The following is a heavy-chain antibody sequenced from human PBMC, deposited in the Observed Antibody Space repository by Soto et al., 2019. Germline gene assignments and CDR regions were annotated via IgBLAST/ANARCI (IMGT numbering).Heavy chain of an antibody. Sequence: ASVKVSCKASGYTFTSYGISWVRQAPGQGLEWMGWISAYNGNTNYAQKLQGRVTMTTDTSTSTAYMELRSLRSDDTAVYYCARNSEQQLVEEISDPNDYWGQGTLVTVSS. CDR1: GYTFTSYG. V-gene: IGHV1-18*01. D-gene: IGHD6-13*01. CDR2: ISAYNGNT. CDR3: ARNSEQQLVEEISDPNDY. J-gene: IGHJ4*02.